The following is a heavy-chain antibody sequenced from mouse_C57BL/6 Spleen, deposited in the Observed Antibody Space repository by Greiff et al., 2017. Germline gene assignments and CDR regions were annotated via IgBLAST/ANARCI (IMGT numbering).Heavy chain of an antibody. CDR3: ARVPNY. J-gene: IGHJ4*01. V-gene: IGHV3-6*01. CDR2: IIYDGSN. CDR1: GYSITSGYY. Sequence: ESGPGLVKPSQSLSLTCSVTGYSITSGYYWNWIRQFPGNKLEWMGYIIYDGSNNYNPSLKKRISISRDTSKNQFFLKLNSVPTEETATYYCARVPNYWGQGTSVTVSS.